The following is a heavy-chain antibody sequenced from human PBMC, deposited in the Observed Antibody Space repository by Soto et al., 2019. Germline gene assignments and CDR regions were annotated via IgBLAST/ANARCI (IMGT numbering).Heavy chain of an antibody. Sequence: EVQLLESGGGLVQPGGSLRLSCTASGFTFSNYAMSWVRQAPGKGLEGVSTISGSGDSTTDADSVKGQFAISRDNSNNMLYVQMDSLRVEDTAVYYCAKENRRGYCSGGICYGYFDYWGQGTLVTVSS. D-gene: IGHD2-15*01. CDR3: AKENRRGYCSGGICYGYFDY. CDR1: GFTFSNYA. CDR2: ISGSGDST. J-gene: IGHJ4*02. V-gene: IGHV3-23*01.